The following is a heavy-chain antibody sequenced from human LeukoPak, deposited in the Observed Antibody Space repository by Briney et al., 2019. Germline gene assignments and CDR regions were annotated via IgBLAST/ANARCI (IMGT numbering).Heavy chain of an antibody. CDR3: ARGSYYDFWSGFYYSPHFDY. CDR1: GYTFSSGYY. J-gene: IGHJ4*02. CDR2: INPNNGET. Sequence: GASVKVSCKASGYTFSSGYYLHWVRQAPGQGLEWMGWINPNNGETNYAQKFQGRVTMTRDTSISTAYMELSRLRSDDAAVYFCARGSYYDFWSGFYYSPHFDYWGQGTLVTVSS. D-gene: IGHD3-3*01. V-gene: IGHV1-2*02.